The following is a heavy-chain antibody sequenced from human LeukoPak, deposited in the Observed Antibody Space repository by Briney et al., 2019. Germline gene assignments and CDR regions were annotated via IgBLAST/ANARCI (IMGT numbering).Heavy chain of an antibody. V-gene: IGHV4-30-4*01. D-gene: IGHD1-26*01. CDR1: GGSISSGDYY. CDR3: ARHLSIGSYYFDY. Sequence: SETLSLTCTVSGGSISSGDYYWSWIRQPPGKGLEWIGYIYYTGSTNYNPSLESRVTISVDTSKNQFSLKLSSVTAADTAVYYCARHLSIGSYYFDYWGQGTLVTVSS. CDR2: IYYTGST. J-gene: IGHJ4*02.